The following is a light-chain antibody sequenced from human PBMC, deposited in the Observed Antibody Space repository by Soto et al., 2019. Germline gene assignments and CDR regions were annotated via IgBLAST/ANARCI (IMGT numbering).Light chain of an antibody. CDR1: GSDVGGYNY. Sequence: QAVVTQPPSASGSPGQSVAISCTGTGSDVGGYNYVSWYQQHPGKAPKLMIYEVNKRPSGVPDRFSGSKSGNTASLTVSGLQAEDEADYYCSSYAGSSNVFGTGTKLTVL. J-gene: IGLJ1*01. CDR2: EVN. V-gene: IGLV2-8*01. CDR3: SSYAGSSNV.